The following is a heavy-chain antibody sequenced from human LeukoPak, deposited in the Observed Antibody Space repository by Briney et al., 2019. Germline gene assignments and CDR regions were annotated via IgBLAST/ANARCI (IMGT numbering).Heavy chain of an antibody. D-gene: IGHD5-24*01. CDR3: AREGRWLQLLSAAGYYYGMDV. Sequence: PGRSLRLSCAASGFTFSSYGTHWVRQAPGKGLEWVAVIWYDGSNKYYADSVKGRFTISRDNSKNTLYLQMNSLRAEDTAVYYCAREGRWLQLLSAAGYYYGMDVWGQGTTVTVSS. J-gene: IGHJ6*02. V-gene: IGHV3-33*01. CDR2: IWYDGSNK. CDR1: GFTFSSYG.